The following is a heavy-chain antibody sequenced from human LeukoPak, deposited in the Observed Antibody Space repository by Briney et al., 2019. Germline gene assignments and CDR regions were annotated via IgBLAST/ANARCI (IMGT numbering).Heavy chain of an antibody. D-gene: IGHD3-22*01. J-gene: IGHJ4*02. CDR3: ARDRDSSGYHII. CDR2: IIPILGIA. V-gene: IGHV1-69*04. CDR1: GGTFSSYA. Sequence: ASVKVSCKASGGTFSSYAISWVRQAPGQGLEWMGRIIPILGIANYAQKFQGRVTITADKSTSTAYMELSSLRSEDTAVYYCARDRDSSGYHIIWGQGTPVTVSS.